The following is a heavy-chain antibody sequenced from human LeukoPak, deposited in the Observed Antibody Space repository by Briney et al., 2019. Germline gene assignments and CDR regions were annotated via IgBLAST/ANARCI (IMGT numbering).Heavy chain of an antibody. CDR3: ATLADSSGWYGFHYYYYGMDV. V-gene: IGHV3-23*01. J-gene: IGHJ6*02. Sequence: PGGSLRLSCAASGFTFSSYAMSWVRQAPGKGLEWVSAISGSGGSTYYADSVKGRFTISRDNSKNTLYLQMNSLRAEDTAVYYCATLADSSGWYGFHYYYYGMDVWGQGTTVTVSS. CDR1: GFTFSSYA. CDR2: ISGSGGST. D-gene: IGHD6-19*01.